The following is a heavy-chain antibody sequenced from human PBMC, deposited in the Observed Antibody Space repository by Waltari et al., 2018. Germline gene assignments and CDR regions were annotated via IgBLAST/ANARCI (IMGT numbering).Heavy chain of an antibody. V-gene: IGHV3-48*01. J-gene: IGHJ4*02. CDR2: ISSSSSTI. CDR3: ARDRGGSYDY. D-gene: IGHD1-26*01. CDR1: GFTCRRYS. Sequence: EVQLVESGGGLVQPGGSLRLSCAASGFTCRRYSNTGVRQAPGKGLEWVSYISSSSSTIYYADSVKGRFTISRDNAKNSLYLQMNSLRAEDTAVYYCARDRGGSYDYWGQGTLVTVSS.